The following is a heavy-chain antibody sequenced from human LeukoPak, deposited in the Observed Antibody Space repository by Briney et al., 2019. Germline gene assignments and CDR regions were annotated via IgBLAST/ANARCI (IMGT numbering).Heavy chain of an antibody. CDR2: INPNSGGT. Sequence: ASVKVSCKASGYTFTGYYMHWVRQAPGQGLEWMRWINPNSGGTNYAQKFQGRVTMTRDTSISTAYMELSRLRSDDTAVYYCARDLVGAIEGLDYWGQGTLVTVSS. D-gene: IGHD1-26*01. CDR1: GYTFTGYY. CDR3: ARDLVGAIEGLDY. V-gene: IGHV1-2*02. J-gene: IGHJ4*02.